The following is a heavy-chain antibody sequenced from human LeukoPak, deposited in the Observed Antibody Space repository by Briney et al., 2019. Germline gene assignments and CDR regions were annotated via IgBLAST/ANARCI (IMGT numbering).Heavy chain of an antibody. V-gene: IGHV3-23*01. D-gene: IGHD4-17*01. Sequence: GGSLRLSCAASGSPFGDFAMTWVRRVPGGGLQWVSTITRSGQNTYYADSVKGRFTISRDDYKGMLYLQMNSLRAEDTAMYYCVKGDYCSIPGCVIDALVVWGQGTVVTVSS. CDR1: GSPFGDFA. CDR2: ITRSGQNT. J-gene: IGHJ3*01. CDR3: VKGDYCSIPGCVIDALVV.